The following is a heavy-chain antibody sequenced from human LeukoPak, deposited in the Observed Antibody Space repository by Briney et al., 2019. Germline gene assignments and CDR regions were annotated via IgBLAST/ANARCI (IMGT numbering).Heavy chain of an antibody. D-gene: IGHD6-19*01. CDR1: GFIFSTYW. CDR3: ATTVAGSFHH. CDR2: IKQDGSEK. Sequence: GGSLRLSCAASGFIFSTYWMSWVRQVPGKGQEHLANIKQDGSEKYHEASVGGRFTISRDNAKSSLYLQMNSLRVEDTAVYYCATTVAGSFHHWGQGTLVTVSS. V-gene: IGHV3-7*01. J-gene: IGHJ1*01.